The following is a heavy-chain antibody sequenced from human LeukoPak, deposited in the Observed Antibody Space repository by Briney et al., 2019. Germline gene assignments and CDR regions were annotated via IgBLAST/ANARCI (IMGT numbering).Heavy chain of an antibody. Sequence: GGTLRHSCAGSGFTFSSYGMSWVRQAPGKGLEWVSAISGSGGSTYYADSVKGRFTISRDNSKNTLYLQMNSLRAEDTAVYYCARDIAVAGNDYWGQGTLVTVSS. V-gene: IGHV3-23*01. CDR1: GFTFSSYG. D-gene: IGHD6-19*01. CDR2: ISGSGGST. J-gene: IGHJ4*02. CDR3: ARDIAVAGNDY.